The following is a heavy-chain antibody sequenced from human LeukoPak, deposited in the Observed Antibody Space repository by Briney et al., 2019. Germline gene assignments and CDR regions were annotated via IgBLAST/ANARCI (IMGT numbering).Heavy chain of an antibody. CDR3: ARRVAVVGSNWFDP. V-gene: IGHV4-59*01. Sequence: SETLSLTCTVSGGSISGYYWSWIRQPPGKGLEWIGYIYSSGSPNYTPSLNSRVTISVDTAKNQFSLMLKSVTAADTAVYYCARRVAVVGSNWFDPWGQGTLVTVSS. CDR1: GGSISGYY. CDR2: IYSSGSP. J-gene: IGHJ5*02. D-gene: IGHD6-13*01.